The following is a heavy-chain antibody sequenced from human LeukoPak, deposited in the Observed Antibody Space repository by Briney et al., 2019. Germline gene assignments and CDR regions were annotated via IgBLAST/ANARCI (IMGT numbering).Heavy chain of an antibody. CDR1: GFTFSSYA. D-gene: IGHD3-9*01. J-gene: IGHJ4*02. CDR2: ISYDGSNK. CDR3: ARDGLLRYFDSQYVAPYYFDY. Sequence: GGSLRLSCAASGFTFSSYAMHWVRQVPGKGLEWVAVISYDGSNKYYADSVKGRFTISRDNSKNTLYLQMNSLRAEDTAVYYCARDGLLRYFDSQYVAPYYFDYWGQGTLVTVSS. V-gene: IGHV3-30-3*01.